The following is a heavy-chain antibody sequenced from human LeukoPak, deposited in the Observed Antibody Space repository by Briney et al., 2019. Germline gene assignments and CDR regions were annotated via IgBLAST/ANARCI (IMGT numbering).Heavy chain of an antibody. CDR3: AKVATGGSGSPDY. CDR1: GFTFSSYG. Sequence: GRSLRLSCAASGFTFSSYGTHWVRQAPGKGLEWVAVISYDGSNKYYADSVKGRFTISRDNSKNTPYLQMNSLRAEDTAVYYCAKVATGGSGSPDYWGQGTLVTVSS. J-gene: IGHJ4*02. V-gene: IGHV3-30*18. D-gene: IGHD3-10*01. CDR2: ISYDGSNK.